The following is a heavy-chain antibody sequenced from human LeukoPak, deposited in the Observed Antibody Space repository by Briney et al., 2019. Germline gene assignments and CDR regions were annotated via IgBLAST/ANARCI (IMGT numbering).Heavy chain of an antibody. Sequence: GGSLRLSCAVSGFTVTTNYMSWVRQAPGKGLEWVANIKQDGSEKYYVDSVKGRFTISRDNAKNSLYLQMNSLRGEDTAVYYCARDIVVVTALLDYWGQGTLVTVSS. CDR2: IKQDGSEK. V-gene: IGHV3-7*01. CDR1: GFTVTTNY. CDR3: ARDIVVVTALLDY. D-gene: IGHD2-21*02. J-gene: IGHJ4*02.